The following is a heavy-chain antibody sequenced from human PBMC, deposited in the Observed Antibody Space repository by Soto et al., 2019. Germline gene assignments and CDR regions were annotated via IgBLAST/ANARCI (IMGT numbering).Heavy chain of an antibody. V-gene: IGHV4-59*01. CDR1: GGSISSYY. CDR2: IYYSGST. Sequence: SETLSLTCTVSGGSISSYYWSWIRQPPGKGLEWIGYIYYSGSTNYNPSLKSRVTISVDTSKNQFSLKLSSVTAADTAVYYCARGGIVVVTAPHYYYGMDVWGQGTTVTVSS. CDR3: ARGGIVVVTAPHYYYGMDV. J-gene: IGHJ6*02. D-gene: IGHD2-21*02.